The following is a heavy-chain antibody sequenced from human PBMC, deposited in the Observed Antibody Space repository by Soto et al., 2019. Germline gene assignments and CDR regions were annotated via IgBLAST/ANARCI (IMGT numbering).Heavy chain of an antibody. J-gene: IGHJ4*02. V-gene: IGHV4-39*01. Sequence: QLQLQESGPGLVKPSETLSLTCTVSGGSISSSSYYWGWIRQPPGKGLEWIGSIYYSGSTYYNPSLKSRVTISVDTSKNQFSLKLSSVTAADTAVYYCARIPSSGSYYFDYWGQGNLVTVSS. CDR3: ARIPSSGSYYFDY. D-gene: IGHD6-19*01. CDR2: IYYSGST. CDR1: GGSISSSSYY.